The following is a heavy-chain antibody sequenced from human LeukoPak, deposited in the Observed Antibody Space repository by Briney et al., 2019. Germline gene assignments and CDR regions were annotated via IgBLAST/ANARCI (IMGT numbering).Heavy chain of an antibody. CDR2: IYYSGYT. V-gene: IGHV4-30-4*08. Sequence: SETLSLTCTVSGASIRSGDYYWTWIRQPPGKGLEWIGYIYYSGYTYYNPSLDSRVTISIDTSNNQFSLKLSSVTAADTAVYYCARGPPNDSYYYMDVWGTGTTVTVSS. J-gene: IGHJ6*03. CDR3: ARGPPNDSYYYMDV. CDR1: GASIRSGDYY.